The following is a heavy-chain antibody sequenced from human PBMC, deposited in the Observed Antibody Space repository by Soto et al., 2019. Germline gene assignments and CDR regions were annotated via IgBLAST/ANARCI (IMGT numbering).Heavy chain of an antibody. CDR3: ARPKPYGVPLYYYNGMDF. CDR2: LYSGGST. V-gene: IGHV3-66*04. J-gene: IGHJ6*02. D-gene: IGHD3-10*01. CDR1: GFTVSSNY. Sequence: EVQLVECGGGLVQPGGSLRLSCAASGFTVSSNYMSWVRQAPGKGLEWVSVLYSGGSTYYADSVKGSFTIARDNSKNTRYLHSNGRRAEDTAVYYWARPKPYGVPLYYYNGMDFWGQGTTVTASS.